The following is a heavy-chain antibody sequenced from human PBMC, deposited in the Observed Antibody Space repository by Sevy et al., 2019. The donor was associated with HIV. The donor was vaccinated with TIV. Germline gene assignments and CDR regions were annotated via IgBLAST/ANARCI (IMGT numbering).Heavy chain of an antibody. J-gene: IGHJ3*02. CDR1: VFTFNIYG. CDR3: ARETTYCDASGPVPGDI. CDR2: MRKDGINT. Sequence: GGCLRLSCAASVFTFNIYGMQWVRQAPGKGLEWVAFMRKDGINTYYADSVKGRFTISRDNSKNTLYLQMNSLRTEDTAMYYCARETTYCDASGPVPGDIWGQGTTVTVSS. D-gene: IGHD2-2*01. V-gene: IGHV3-30*02.